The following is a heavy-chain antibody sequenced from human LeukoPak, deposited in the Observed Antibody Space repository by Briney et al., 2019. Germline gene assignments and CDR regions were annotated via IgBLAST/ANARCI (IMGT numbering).Heavy chain of an antibody. CDR1: GGSISSYY. J-gene: IGHJ5*02. CDR2: IYYSGST. D-gene: IGHD6-13*01. CDR3: ARDSSSSWYVGFDP. Sequence: SETLSLTCTVSGGSISSYYWSWIRQPPGKGLEWIGYIYYSGSTNYNPSLKSRVTISVDTSKNQFSLKLSSVTAADTAVYYCARDSSSSWYVGFDPWGQGTLVTVSS. V-gene: IGHV4-59*01.